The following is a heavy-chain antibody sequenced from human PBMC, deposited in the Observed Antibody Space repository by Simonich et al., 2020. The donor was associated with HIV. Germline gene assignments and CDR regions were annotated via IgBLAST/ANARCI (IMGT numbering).Heavy chain of an antibody. V-gene: IGHV4-34*01. CDR1: GGSFSDYY. J-gene: IGHJ4*02. CDR2: INHKGRT. CDR3: ARGGGNPNY. D-gene: IGHD1-1*01. Sequence: QVQLQQWGAGLLKPSETLSLTCTVYGGSFSDYYWSWIRQPPGKGLEWIGEINHKGRTNYNPSLKSRVSISIDTSKNRFSLKLSSVTAADTVVYYCARGGGNPNYWGQGTLVTVSS.